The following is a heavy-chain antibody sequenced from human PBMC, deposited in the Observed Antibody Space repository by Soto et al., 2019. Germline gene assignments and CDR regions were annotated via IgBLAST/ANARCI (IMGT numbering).Heavy chain of an antibody. CDR3: AKDIAAAGRSSCYFDY. V-gene: IGHV3-9*01. CDR1: GFTFDDYA. D-gene: IGHD6-13*01. Sequence: EVQLVESGGGLVQPGRSLRLSCAASGFTFDDYAMHWVRQAPGKGLEWVSGISWNSGSIGYADSVKGRFTISRDNAKNSLYLQMNSLRAEDTALYYCAKDIAAAGRSSCYFDYWGQGTLVTVSS. CDR2: ISWNSGSI. J-gene: IGHJ4*02.